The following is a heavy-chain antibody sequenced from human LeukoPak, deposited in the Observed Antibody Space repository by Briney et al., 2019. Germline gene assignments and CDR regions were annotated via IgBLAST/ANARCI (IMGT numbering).Heavy chain of an antibody. D-gene: IGHD4-17*01. V-gene: IGHV3-33*01. CDR2: IWYDGSNK. J-gene: IGHJ4*02. CDR1: GFTFSSYG. CDR3: ARDSGSYGDYVSYYFDY. Sequence: GGSLRLSCAASGFTFSSYGMHWVRQAPGKGLEWVAVIWYDGSNKYYADSVKGRITISRDNSKNTLYLQMNSLRAEDTAVYYCARDSGSYGDYVSYYFDYWGQGTLVTVSS.